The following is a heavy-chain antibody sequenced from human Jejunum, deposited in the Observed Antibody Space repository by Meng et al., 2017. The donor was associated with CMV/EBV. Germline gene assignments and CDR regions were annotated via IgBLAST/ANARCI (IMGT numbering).Heavy chain of an antibody. J-gene: IGHJ4*02. CDR1: FTFSSYK. CDR3: ARIFRGYSGYYSIDY. D-gene: IGHD1-26*01. Sequence: FTFSSYKMNWVRQAPGKGLEWVSYISSSANAIYYADSVRGRFTISRDNAKNSLYLQMNSLRADDTAVYYCARIFRGYSGYYSIDYWGQGTLVTVSS. V-gene: IGHV3-48*03. CDR2: ISSSANAI.